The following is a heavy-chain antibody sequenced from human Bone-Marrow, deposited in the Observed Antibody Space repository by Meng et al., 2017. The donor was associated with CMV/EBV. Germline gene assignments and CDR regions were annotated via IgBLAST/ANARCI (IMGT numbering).Heavy chain of an antibody. V-gene: IGHV3-49*04. D-gene: IGHD2-2*02. J-gene: IGHJ4*02. CDR2: IRSKAYGGTT. Sequence: GESLKISCAASGFTFDDYGMSWVRQAPGKGLEWVGFIRSKAYGGTTEYAASVKGRFTISRDDSKSIAYLQMNSLKTEDTAVYYCTRGLAPYTGWGQGTLVTVSS. CDR1: GFTFDDYG. CDR3: TRGLAPYTG.